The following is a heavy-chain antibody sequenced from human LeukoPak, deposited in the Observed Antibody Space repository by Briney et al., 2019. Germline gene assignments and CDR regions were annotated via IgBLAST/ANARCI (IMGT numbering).Heavy chain of an antibody. Sequence: PGGSLRLSCAASGFTFSSYAMSWVRQAPGKGLEWVSAISGSGGSTYYADSVKGRFTISRDNSKNTLYLQMNSLRAEDTAVYYCAKASFSIAAAGSAAYFGYWGQGTLVTVSS. J-gene: IGHJ4*02. V-gene: IGHV3-23*01. CDR1: GFTFSSYA. CDR2: ISGSGGST. D-gene: IGHD6-13*01. CDR3: AKASFSIAAAGSAAYFGY.